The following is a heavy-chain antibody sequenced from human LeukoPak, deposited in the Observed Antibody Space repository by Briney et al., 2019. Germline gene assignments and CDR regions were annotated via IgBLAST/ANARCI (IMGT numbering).Heavy chain of an antibody. Sequence: GSLRLSCSASGFTFISYWMHWVGQAPGEGLVWVSRINSDGCSTSYADSVKGRFTISRDNAKNTLYLQMNSLRAEDTAVYYCARDSLPHRSRYYYGMDVWSQGTTVTVPS. CDR2: INSDGCST. CDR1: GFTFISYW. J-gene: IGHJ6*02. CDR3: ARDSLPHRSRYYYGMDV. V-gene: IGHV3-74*01.